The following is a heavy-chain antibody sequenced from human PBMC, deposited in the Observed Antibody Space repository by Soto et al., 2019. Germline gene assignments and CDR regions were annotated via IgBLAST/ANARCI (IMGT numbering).Heavy chain of an antibody. CDR2: ISPYNDIR. J-gene: IGHJ5*02. CDR1: GYTFIRHN. Sequence: ASVKVSCKASGYTFIRHNIIWVRQAPGKGLECMGWISPYNDIRQDVQKFEGRVTMTTDRSTRTAYLEVKNLTIDDTAVYYCARDWLDDGISLNWFDPWGQGTLFTVSS. V-gene: IGHV1-18*04. CDR3: ARDWLDDGISLNWFDP. D-gene: IGHD6-6*01.